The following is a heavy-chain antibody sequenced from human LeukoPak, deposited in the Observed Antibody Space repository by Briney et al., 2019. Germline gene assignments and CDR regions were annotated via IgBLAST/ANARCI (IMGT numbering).Heavy chain of an antibody. J-gene: IGHJ4*02. CDR3: AREGRGVPGAIAAVKGFDY. D-gene: IGHD6-13*01. Sequence: ASVKVSCKASGYTFTSYYMHWVRQAPGQGLEWMGIINPSGGSTSYAQKFQGRVTMTRDMSTSTDYMELSSLRSEDTAIYYCAREGRGVPGAIAAVKGFDYWGQGTLVTVSS. CDR2: INPSGGST. CDR1: GYTFTSYY. V-gene: IGHV1-46*01.